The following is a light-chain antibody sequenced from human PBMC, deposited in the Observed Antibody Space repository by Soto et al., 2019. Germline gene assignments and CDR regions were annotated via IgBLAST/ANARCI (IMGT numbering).Light chain of an antibody. J-gene: IGKJ3*01. CDR1: QGVSSY. V-gene: IGKV3D-11*01. CDR2: DAS. CDR3: QQRSKWLT. Sequence: EIVLTQSPATLSLSPGERATLSCRASQGVSSYLAWYQQKPGQAPRLLIYDASNRATGIPARFSGSGPGTDFTLTISSLEPEDFAVYYCQQRSKWLTFGPGTKVDIK.